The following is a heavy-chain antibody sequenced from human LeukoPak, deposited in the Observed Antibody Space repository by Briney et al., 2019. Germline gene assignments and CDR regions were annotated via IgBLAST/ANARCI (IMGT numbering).Heavy chain of an antibody. V-gene: IGHV1-8*01. Sequence: VASVKVFCKASGYTFSTYDINWVRQATGQGLEWMGWMNPNSGNTGYAQKFQGRVTMTRNTSISTAYMELSSLRSEDTAVYYCARKAIVAAGINWFDPWGQGTLVTVSS. D-gene: IGHD6-13*01. CDR2: MNPNSGNT. J-gene: IGHJ5*02. CDR1: GYTFSTYD. CDR3: ARKAIVAAGINWFDP.